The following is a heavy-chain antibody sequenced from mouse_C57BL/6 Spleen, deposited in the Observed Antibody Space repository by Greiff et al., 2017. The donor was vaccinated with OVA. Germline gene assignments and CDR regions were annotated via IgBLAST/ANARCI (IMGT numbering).Heavy chain of an antibody. CDR1: GYTFTSYW. D-gene: IGHD1-1*01. CDR3: AIYYGSSSWFAY. Sequence: QVHVKQPGAELVRPGSSVKLSCKASGYTFTSYWMHWVKQRPIQGLEWIGNIDPSDSDTHYNQKFKDKATLTVDKSSSTAYMQLSSLTSEDSAVYYGAIYYGSSSWFAYWGQGTLVTVSA. CDR2: IDPSDSDT. V-gene: IGHV1-52*01. J-gene: IGHJ3*01.